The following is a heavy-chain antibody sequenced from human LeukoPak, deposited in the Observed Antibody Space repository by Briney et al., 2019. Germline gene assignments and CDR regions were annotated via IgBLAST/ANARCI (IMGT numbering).Heavy chain of an antibody. J-gene: IGHJ6*03. CDR1: GYSISSGYY. CDR3: ARDLQQWLVTTYYYYMDV. Sequence: PSETLSLTCTVSGYSISSGYYWGWIRQPPGKGLKWIGRIYHSGSTYYNPSLKSRVTISVDTSKNQFSLKLSSVTAADTAVYYCARDLQQWLVTTYYYYMDVWGKGTTVTVSS. CDR2: IYHSGST. V-gene: IGHV4-38-2*02. D-gene: IGHD6-19*01.